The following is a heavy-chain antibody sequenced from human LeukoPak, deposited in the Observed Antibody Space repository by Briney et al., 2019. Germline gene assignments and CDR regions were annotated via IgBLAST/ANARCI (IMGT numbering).Heavy chain of an antibody. V-gene: IGHV1-2*02. J-gene: IGHJ5*02. Sequence: ASVKVSCKASGYTFTGYYLHWVRQAPGQGLEWMGWINPKSGGTASAQHFQGRVTMTRDTSISTAYMEVSRLTSDDTAVYYCARAKVYSSGWMGGWFDPWGQGTLVTVSS. CDR1: GYTFTGYY. CDR2: INPKSGGT. CDR3: ARAKVYSSGWMGGWFDP. D-gene: IGHD6-19*01.